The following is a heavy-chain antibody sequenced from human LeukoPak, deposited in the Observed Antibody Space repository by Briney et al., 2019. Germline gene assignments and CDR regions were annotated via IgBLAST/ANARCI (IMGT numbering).Heavy chain of an antibody. CDR3: AKDLTTGTLSFDY. D-gene: IGHD1-1*01. CDR2: IWYDGSNK. Sequence: PGGSLRLSCAASGFTFSTYGMHWVRQAPGKGLEWVAVIWYDGSNKYYADSVKGRFTISRDNSKSTLYLQMDSLRAEDTAVYYCAKDLTTGTLSFDYWGQGTLVTASS. V-gene: IGHV3-33*06. CDR1: GFTFSTYG. J-gene: IGHJ4*02.